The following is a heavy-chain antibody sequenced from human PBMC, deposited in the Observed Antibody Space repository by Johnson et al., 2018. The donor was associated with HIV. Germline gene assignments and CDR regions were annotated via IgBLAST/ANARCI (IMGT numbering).Heavy chain of an antibody. V-gene: IGHV3-23*04. J-gene: IGHJ3*02. D-gene: IGHD3-16*01. CDR2: ISGSGGRR. Sequence: VQLVESGGGLVQPGRSLRLSCAASGFTFDDYAMHWVRQAPGKGLEWVSGISGSGGRRYYADSAKGRFTISRDNSKNTLYLQMNSLRAEDTAVYYCARGLTGEQVDIWGQGTMVTVSS. CDR1: GFTFDDYA. CDR3: ARGLTGEQVDI.